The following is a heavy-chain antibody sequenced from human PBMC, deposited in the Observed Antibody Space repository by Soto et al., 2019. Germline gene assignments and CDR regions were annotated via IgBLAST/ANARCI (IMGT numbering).Heavy chain of an antibody. CDR2: ISYDGSLQ. V-gene: IGHV3-30*03. D-gene: IGHD5-18*01. J-gene: IGHJ4*02. CDR3: VSDRGYGHAAVPYS. CDR1: GFAFSSYG. Sequence: QAQLVESGGGVVQPGRSLRLSCAASGFAFSSYGTHWVRQAPGTGLEWVAVISYDGSLQHYADSVKGRFTISRDNSKNMVLLQMSSLRAEDTGVYYCVSDRGYGHAAVPYSWGQGTLVSVSS.